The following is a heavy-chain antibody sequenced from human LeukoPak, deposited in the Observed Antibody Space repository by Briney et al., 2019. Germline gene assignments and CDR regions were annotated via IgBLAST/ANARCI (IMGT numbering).Heavy chain of an antibody. V-gene: IGHV3-23*01. Sequence: GGSLRLSCAASGFTFSSYAMSWVRQAPGKGLEWVSAINGGTSYYADSVKGRFTISRDNSRNTLWLQMNSLRAEDTAVYYCASGIVIVPAPTAFDIWGQGTMVTVSS. CDR2: INGGTS. CDR3: ASGIVIVPAPTAFDI. D-gene: IGHD2-2*01. CDR1: GFTFSSYA. J-gene: IGHJ3*02.